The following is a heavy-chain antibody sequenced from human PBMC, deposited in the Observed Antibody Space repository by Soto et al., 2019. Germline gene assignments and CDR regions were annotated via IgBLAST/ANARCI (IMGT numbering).Heavy chain of an antibody. CDR2: IYYSGST. CDR3: ARELRFGEDYYGMDV. Sequence: QVQLQESGPGLVKPSQTLSLTCTVSGGSISSGGYYWSWIRQHPGKGLEWIGYIYYSGSTYYNPSLQRRVTISVDTSKNQFSLKLSSVTAADTAVYYCARELRFGEDYYGMDVWGQGTTVTVSS. D-gene: IGHD3-10*01. CDR1: GGSISSGGYY. V-gene: IGHV4-31*03. J-gene: IGHJ6*02.